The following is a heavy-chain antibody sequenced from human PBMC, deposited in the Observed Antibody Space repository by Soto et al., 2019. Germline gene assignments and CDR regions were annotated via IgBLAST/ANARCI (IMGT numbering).Heavy chain of an antibody. Sequence: ASVKVSCKASGYLFTSYGISWVRQAPGQGLEWMGWISVDNGNTKFAQTLQGRVIMTTDTSTNTAYMELRSLRSDDTAVYYCATDFGPLLPSSSDYGMDVWGQGTTVTVSS. D-gene: IGHD6-6*01. V-gene: IGHV1-18*01. J-gene: IGHJ6*02. CDR1: GYLFTSYG. CDR2: ISVDNGNT. CDR3: ATDFGPLLPSSSDYGMDV.